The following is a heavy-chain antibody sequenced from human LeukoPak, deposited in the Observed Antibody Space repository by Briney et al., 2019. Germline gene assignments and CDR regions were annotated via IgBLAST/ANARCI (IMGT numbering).Heavy chain of an antibody. Sequence: PSETLSLTCTVSGGSISSYYWSWIRQPPGKGLEWIGYIYYSGSTNYNPSLKSRVTISVDTSKKQFSLKLSSVTAADTAVYYCAGNFYGSENHNWFDPWGQGTLVTVSS. CDR2: IYYSGST. J-gene: IGHJ5*02. V-gene: IGHV4-59*08. CDR1: GGSISSYY. CDR3: AGNFYGSENHNWFDP. D-gene: IGHD3-10*01.